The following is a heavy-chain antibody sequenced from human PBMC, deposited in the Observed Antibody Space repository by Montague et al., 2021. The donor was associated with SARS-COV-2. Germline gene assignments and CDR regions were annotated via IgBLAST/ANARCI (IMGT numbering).Heavy chain of an antibody. CDR1: GFTFSSYW. CDR2: INSDGSST. J-gene: IGHJ4*02. Sequence: SLRLSCAASGFTFSSYWMHWVRQAPGKGLVWVSRINSDGSSTRYADSVKGRFTISRDNAKNALYLQMNSLRAEDTAVYYCASLTMVRGAEPYYFDYWGQGTLVTVSS. D-gene: IGHD3-10*01. CDR3: ASLTMVRGAEPYYFDY. V-gene: IGHV3-74*01.